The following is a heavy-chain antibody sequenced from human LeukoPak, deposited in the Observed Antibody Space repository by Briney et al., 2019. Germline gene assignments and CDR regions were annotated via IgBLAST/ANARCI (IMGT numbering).Heavy chain of an antibody. CDR3: AKDMEWGYSYGTIDY. V-gene: IGHV3-23*01. D-gene: IGHD5-18*01. CDR2: ISGSGGST. Sequence: GGSLRLSCATSGFTFTSYAMNWVRQAPGKGLEWVSAISGSGGSTYYADSVKGRFTISRDNSKNTLYLQMNSLRAEDTAVYYCAKDMEWGYSYGTIDYWGQGTLVTVSS. CDR1: GFTFTSYA. J-gene: IGHJ4*02.